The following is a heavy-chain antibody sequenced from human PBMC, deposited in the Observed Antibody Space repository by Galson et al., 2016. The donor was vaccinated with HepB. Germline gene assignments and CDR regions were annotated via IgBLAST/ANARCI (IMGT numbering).Heavy chain of an antibody. V-gene: IGHV4-4*02. CDR3: ARELSGSGLIDY. CDR2: VSHSGNT. J-gene: IGHJ4*02. CDR1: GDSVSSSNW. Sequence: SETLSLTCSVSGDSVSSSNWWTWIRQPPGKGLEWIGEVSHSGNTQYNSSLTSRVTMSVDKSKNQFLLKLTSVTAADTAMYYCARELSGSGLIDYWGQGTLVTVSS. D-gene: IGHD3-10*01.